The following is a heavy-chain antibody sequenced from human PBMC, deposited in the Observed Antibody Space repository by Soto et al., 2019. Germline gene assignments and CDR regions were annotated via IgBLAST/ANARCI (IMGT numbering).Heavy chain of an antibody. V-gene: IGHV3-48*01. CDR3: ARDLNDY. CDR2: ISSSSSTI. Sequence: PGGSLRLSCAASGGTCSSYSMNWVRQAPGKGLEWVSYISSSSSTIYYADSVKGRFTISRDNAKNSLYLQMNSLRAEDTAVYYCARDLNDYWGQGTLVTVSS. CDR1: GGTCSSYS. J-gene: IGHJ4*02.